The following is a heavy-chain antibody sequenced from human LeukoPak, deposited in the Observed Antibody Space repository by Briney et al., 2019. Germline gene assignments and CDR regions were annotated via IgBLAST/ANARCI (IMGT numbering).Heavy chain of an antibody. V-gene: IGHV4-34*01. Sequence: SETLSLTCAVYGGSFSGYYWSWIRQPPGKGLEWIGEINHSGGTNYNPSLKSRVTISVDTSKNQFSLKLSSVTAADTAVYYCARGTRYYDFWSGYHFDYWGQGTLVTVSS. D-gene: IGHD3-3*01. CDR1: GGSFSGYY. CDR3: ARGTRYYDFWSGYHFDY. J-gene: IGHJ4*02. CDR2: INHSGGT.